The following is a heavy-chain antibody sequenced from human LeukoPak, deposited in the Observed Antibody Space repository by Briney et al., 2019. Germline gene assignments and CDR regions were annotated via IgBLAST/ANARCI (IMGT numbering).Heavy chain of an antibody. CDR1: GYTFTSYG. Sequence: ASVKVSCKASGYTFTSYGISWVRQAPGQGLEWMGWISAYNGNTNYAQKFQGRVTITADESTSTAYMELSSLRSEDTAVYYCARDTDTAMVEDYWGQGTLVTVSS. J-gene: IGHJ4*02. D-gene: IGHD5-18*01. CDR3: ARDTDTAMVEDY. V-gene: IGHV1-18*01. CDR2: ISAYNGNT.